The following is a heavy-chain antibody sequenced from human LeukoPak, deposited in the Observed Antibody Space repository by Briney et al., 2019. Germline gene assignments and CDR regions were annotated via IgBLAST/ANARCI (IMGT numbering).Heavy chain of an antibody. Sequence: PGGSLRLSCAASGFTFSSYAMSWVRQAPGKGLEWVSAISGSGGSTYYADSVKGRFTISRDNSKNTLYLQMNSLRAEDTAVYYCAKANVVRGGTLKFDYWGQGTLVTVSS. CDR3: AKANVVRGGTLKFDY. D-gene: IGHD3-10*01. V-gene: IGHV3-23*01. J-gene: IGHJ4*02. CDR2: ISGSGGST. CDR1: GFTFSSYA.